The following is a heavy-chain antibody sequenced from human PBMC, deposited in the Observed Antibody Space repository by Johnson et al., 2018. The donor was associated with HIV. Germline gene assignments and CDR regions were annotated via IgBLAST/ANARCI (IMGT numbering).Heavy chain of an antibody. J-gene: IGHJ3*02. CDR3: AREGVGVNAFDI. V-gene: IGHV3-20*04. D-gene: IGHD1-26*01. Sequence: VQLVESGGGVVRPGGSLRLSCGASGFTFDDYDMSWVRQAPGKGLEWVSGINWNDGSTGYANSVKGRFTISRDNSKNTLYLQMGSLRAEDMAVYYCAREGVGVNAFDIWGQGTVVTVSS. CDR1: GFTFDDYD. CDR2: INWNDGST.